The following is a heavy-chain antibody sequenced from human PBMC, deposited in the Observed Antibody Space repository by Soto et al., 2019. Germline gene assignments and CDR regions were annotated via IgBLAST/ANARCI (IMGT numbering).Heavy chain of an antibody. CDR1: GLTFRTYW. CDR3: EIRPGYSTGGDY. CDR2: VYSDGDTT. J-gene: IGHJ4*02. V-gene: IGHV3-74*03. Sequence: EVQLVESGGGLVQPGGSLRLSCAASGLTFRTYWVIWVRQAPGKGLVWVSRVYSDGDTTMHTASVTGRFTISRDNAKNTVYLLMSGLRVEYTAMYYCEIRPGYSTGGDYWGQGTLVTVSS. D-gene: IGHD2-15*01.